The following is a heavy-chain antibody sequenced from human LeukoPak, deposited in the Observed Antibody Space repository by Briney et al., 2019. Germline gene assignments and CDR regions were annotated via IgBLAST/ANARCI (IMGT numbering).Heavy chain of an antibody. Sequence: PSETLSLTCTVSGGSISSGGYYWSWIRQHPGKGLEWIGYIYYSGSTYYNPSLKSRVTISVDTSKNQFSLKLSSVTAEDTAVYYCASQISGWYYFDYWGQGTLVTVSS. D-gene: IGHD6-19*01. CDR2: IYYSGST. CDR1: GGSISSGGYY. V-gene: IGHV4-31*03. J-gene: IGHJ4*02. CDR3: ASQISGWYYFDY.